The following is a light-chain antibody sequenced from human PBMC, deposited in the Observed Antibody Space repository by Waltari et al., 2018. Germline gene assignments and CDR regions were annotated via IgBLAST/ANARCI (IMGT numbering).Light chain of an antibody. CDR1: RSDVGAYDY. V-gene: IGLV2-11*01. J-gene: IGLJ1*01. Sequence: QSALTQPRSVSGSPGQSVTISCTGTRSDVGAYDYVSWYQQRPGNAPKLILYDVTERPSVVPGRFSGSKSDNKASLTSSGLQADDEADYYCCSYAGRYTNYVFGSGTKVTVL. CDR3: CSYAGRYTNYV. CDR2: DVT.